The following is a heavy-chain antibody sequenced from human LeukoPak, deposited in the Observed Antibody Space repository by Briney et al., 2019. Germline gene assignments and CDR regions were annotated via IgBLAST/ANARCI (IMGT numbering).Heavy chain of an antibody. CDR3: AILNDDVTKFDY. J-gene: IGHJ4*02. V-gene: IGHV3-7*01. CDR1: GFSFSRYW. Sequence: PGRSLRLSCAGSGFSFSRYWMAGLRQAPGKGLEWVASINQDVSRVHYVDSVKGRFTISRDNAKSSLFLQMTSLRVEVTAVYYCAILNDDVTKFDYWGQGTLVTVSS. CDR2: INQDVSRV. D-gene: IGHD2-8*01.